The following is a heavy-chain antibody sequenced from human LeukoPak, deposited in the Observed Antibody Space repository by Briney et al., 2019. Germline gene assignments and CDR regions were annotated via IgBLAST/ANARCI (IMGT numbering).Heavy chain of an antibody. CDR2: IWYDGSNK. CDR1: GFTFSSYA. V-gene: IGHV3-33*08. CDR3: ARVRYYDSSGSPDY. J-gene: IGHJ4*02. Sequence: QPGRSLRLSCAASGFTFSSYAMHWVRQAPGKGLEWVTVIWYDGSNKYYAESVKGRFTISRDNSKNTVYLQMNSLRVEDTAVYYCARVRYYDSSGSPDYWGQGTLVTVSS. D-gene: IGHD3-22*01.